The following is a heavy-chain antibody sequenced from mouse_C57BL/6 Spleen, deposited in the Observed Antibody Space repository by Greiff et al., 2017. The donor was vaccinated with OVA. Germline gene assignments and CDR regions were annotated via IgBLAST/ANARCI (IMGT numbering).Heavy chain of an antibody. CDR1: GFSFSNYA. D-gene: IGHD1-1*01. V-gene: IGHV2-9-1*01. CDR2: ICTGGGT. J-gene: IGHJ4*01. CDR3: AIKTGSSSHDFANYY. Sequence: VMLVESGPGLVAPSQCLSITCTVSGFSFSNYAISWVRQAPGKGLEWLALICTGGGTNYNADVKGRLSISKDNSKSHVFLKMNSLQTDDTARYYCAIKTGSSSHDFANYYWGQGTSVTVSS.